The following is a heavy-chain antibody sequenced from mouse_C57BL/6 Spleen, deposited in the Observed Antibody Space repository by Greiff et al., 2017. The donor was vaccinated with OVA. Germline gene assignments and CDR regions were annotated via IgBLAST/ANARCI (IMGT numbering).Heavy chain of an antibody. D-gene: IGHD2-4*01. CDR3: ARGRLHYYAMDY. Sequence: QVQLQQPGAELVKPGASVKLSCKASGYTFTSYWMHWVKQRPGQGLEWIGMIHPNSGSTNYNEKFKSKATLTVDKSSSTAYMQLSSLTSEDSAVYYCARGRLHYYAMDYWGQGTSVTVSS. CDR2: IHPNSGST. CDR1: GYTFTSYW. J-gene: IGHJ4*01. V-gene: IGHV1-64*01.